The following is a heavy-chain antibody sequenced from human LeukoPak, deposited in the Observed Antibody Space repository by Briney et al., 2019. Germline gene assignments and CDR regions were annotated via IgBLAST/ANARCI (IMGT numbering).Heavy chain of an antibody. CDR1: GFTFSSYW. D-gene: IGHD4-17*01. V-gene: IGHV3-53*01. Sequence: PGGSLRLSCAASGFTFSSYWMSWVRQAPGKGLEWVSVIYGGGGTYYADSVKGRFTISRDNSKNTLYLQMNSLRDEDTAVYFCARATTTRTRFDYWGQGTLVTVSS. CDR2: IYGGGGT. CDR3: ARATTTRTRFDY. J-gene: IGHJ4*02.